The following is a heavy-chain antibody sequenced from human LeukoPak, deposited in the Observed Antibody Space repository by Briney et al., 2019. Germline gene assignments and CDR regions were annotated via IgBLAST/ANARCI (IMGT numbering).Heavy chain of an antibody. J-gene: IGHJ4*02. V-gene: IGHV3-48*03. CDR3: ARWGVGSDY. D-gene: IGHD1-26*01. CDR2: ISSSGSTI. Sequence: GGSLRLSCAASGFTFSSYEMNWVRQAPGKGLEWVSYISSSGSTIYYADSVKGRFAISRDNAKNSLYLRMNSPRAEDTAVYYCARWGVGSDYWGQGTLVTVSS. CDR1: GFTFSSYE.